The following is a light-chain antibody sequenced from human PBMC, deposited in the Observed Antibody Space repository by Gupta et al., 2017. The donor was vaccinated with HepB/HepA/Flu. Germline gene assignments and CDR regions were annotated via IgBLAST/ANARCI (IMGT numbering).Light chain of an antibody. CDR2: AAS. CDR3: QQSYSIVRT. J-gene: IGKJ1*01. CDR1: QNIDNY. V-gene: IGKV1-39*01. Sequence: DIQMTQSPSSLSASVGDRVTITCRASQNIDNYLNWYQQKPGKAPNLLLFAASVLHRGVPSRFSGSGSGTDFTLTVSNLQPEDFAVYYCQQSYSIVRTFGQGTKVEVK.